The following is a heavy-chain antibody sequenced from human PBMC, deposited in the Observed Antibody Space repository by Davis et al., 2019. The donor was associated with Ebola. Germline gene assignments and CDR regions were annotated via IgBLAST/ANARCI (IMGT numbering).Heavy chain of an antibody. V-gene: IGHV6-1*01. CDR1: GDSVSSSSGA. Sequence: PSETLSLTCAISGDSVSSSSGAWNWIRQSPSRGLEWLGRTCYGSKWYNDYAVSVKSRITINPDTSKNQSSLQLNSVTPEDTALYYCARGWLRGGMDVWGEGTTVTV. CDR2: TCYGSKWYN. CDR3: ARGWLRGGMDV. J-gene: IGHJ6*02. D-gene: IGHD5-18*01.